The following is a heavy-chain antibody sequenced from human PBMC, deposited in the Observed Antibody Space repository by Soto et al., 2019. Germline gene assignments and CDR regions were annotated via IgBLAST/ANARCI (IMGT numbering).Heavy chain of an antibody. CDR2: VYISGSI. CDR3: ARYPREAVVMATLDN. D-gene: IGHD2-15*01. V-gene: IGHV4-59*01. CDR1: GGSISSNY. J-gene: IGHJ4*02. Sequence: SETLSLTCTVSGGSISSNYWTWVRQPPGKGLEWIGSVYISGSINYYPSFKRRGPISARTSTSQSSLKVKSMTAADTAAYYCARYPREAVVMATLDNWGQGILVTVSS.